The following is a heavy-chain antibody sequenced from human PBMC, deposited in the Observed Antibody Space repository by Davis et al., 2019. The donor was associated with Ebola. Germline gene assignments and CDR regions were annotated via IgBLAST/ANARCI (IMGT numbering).Heavy chain of an antibody. CDR1: GFNFSHYA. D-gene: IGHD3-16*01. CDR2: ISGSGKTT. Sequence: GGSLRLSCAVPGFNFSHYAMSWVRQAPGKGLEWVASISGSGKTTYYADSVEGRFNISRDNSKNTLSLHMNSVRGEDTAVYYCAKDKGFWVPPDWFGPWGQGVQVTVSS. J-gene: IGHJ5*02. V-gene: IGHV3-23*01. CDR3: AKDKGFWVPPDWFGP.